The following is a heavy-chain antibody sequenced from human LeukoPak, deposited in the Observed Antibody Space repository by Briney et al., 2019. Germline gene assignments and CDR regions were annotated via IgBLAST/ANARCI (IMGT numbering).Heavy chain of an antibody. CDR2: ITWNSDDM. J-gene: IGHJ4*02. Sequence: GGSLRLSCAASGFSFEAYGMYWVRQAPGKGLEWVSGITWNSDDMAYADSVKGRFTISRDDAKNCLYLQMNSLTVEDTALYYCTRVTSWRTGFDYWGQGTLVTVSS. V-gene: IGHV3-9*01. CDR3: TRVTSWRTGFDY. D-gene: IGHD1-1*01. CDR1: GFSFEAYG.